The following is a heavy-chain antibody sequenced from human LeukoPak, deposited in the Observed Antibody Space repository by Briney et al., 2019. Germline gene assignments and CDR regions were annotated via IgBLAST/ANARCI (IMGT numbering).Heavy chain of an antibody. CDR3: ARRPGAFGAFDI. J-gene: IGHJ3*02. CDR1: GYSISSGYY. Sequence: KASETLSLTCAVSGYSISSGYYWGWIRRPPGKGLEGIGSIYHSGSTYSNPSLNSRVTISVDTSKNQFSLKLSSVTAADTAVYYCARRPGAFGAFDIWGQGTMVTVSS. D-gene: IGHD1-26*01. V-gene: IGHV4-38-2*01. CDR2: IYHSGST.